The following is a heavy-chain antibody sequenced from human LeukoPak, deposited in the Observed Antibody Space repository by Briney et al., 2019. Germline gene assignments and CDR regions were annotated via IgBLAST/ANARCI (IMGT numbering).Heavy chain of an antibody. Sequence: PSETLSLTCTVSGGSISSSSYYWGWIRQPPGKGLEWIGSIYYSGSTYYNPSLKSRVTISVDTSKNQFSLKLSSVTAADTAVYYCAREPEEPVFDYWGQGTLVTVSS. CDR2: IYYSGST. V-gene: IGHV4-39*07. D-gene: IGHD1-14*01. CDR3: AREPEEPVFDY. J-gene: IGHJ4*02. CDR1: GGSISSSSYY.